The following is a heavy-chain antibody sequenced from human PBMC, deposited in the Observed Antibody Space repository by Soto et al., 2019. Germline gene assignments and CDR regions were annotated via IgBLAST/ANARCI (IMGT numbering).Heavy chain of an antibody. CDR3: ARDGTLYDSRAYYYLY. V-gene: IGHV1-69*13. CDR1: GGTFSSYT. Sequence: ASVKVSCKASGGTFSSYTITWVRQAPGRGLEWMGGITPMFGTPNYAQKFRGRVTITADESTSTAYMELSSLRSEDTAMYFCARDGTLYDSRAYYYLYWGQGTLVTVSS. D-gene: IGHD3-22*01. J-gene: IGHJ4*02. CDR2: ITPMFGTP.